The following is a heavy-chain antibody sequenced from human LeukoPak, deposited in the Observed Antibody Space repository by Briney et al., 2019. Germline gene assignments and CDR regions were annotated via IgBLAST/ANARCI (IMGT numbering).Heavy chain of an antibody. CDR3: ARQQLAGWFDP. CDR1: GGSISSGGYY. V-gene: IGHV4-31*03. Sequence: SETLSLTCTVSGGSISSGGYYWSWIRQHPGTGLEWIGYIYYSGSTYYNPSLKSRVTISVDTSKNQFSLKLSSVTAADTAVYYCARQQLAGWFDPWGQGTLVTVSS. D-gene: IGHD6-13*01. J-gene: IGHJ5*02. CDR2: IYYSGST.